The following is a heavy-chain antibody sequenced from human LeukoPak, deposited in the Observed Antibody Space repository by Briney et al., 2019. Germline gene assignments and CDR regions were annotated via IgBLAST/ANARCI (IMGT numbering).Heavy chain of an antibody. CDR3: VKGRDFYFDY. D-gene: IGHD3/OR15-3a*01. Sequence: GSLRLSCAASGFTFSDYGMHWVRQAPGKGLEWVTFIRYDGSKKYYADSVKGRFTFSRDNSKNMLYLQMNSLRAGDTAIYYCVKGRDFYFDYWGQGTLVTVSS. J-gene: IGHJ4*02. V-gene: IGHV3-30*02. CDR1: GFTFSDYG. CDR2: IRYDGSKK.